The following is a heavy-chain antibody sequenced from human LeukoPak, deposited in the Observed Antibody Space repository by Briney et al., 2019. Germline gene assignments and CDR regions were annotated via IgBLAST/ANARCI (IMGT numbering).Heavy chain of an antibody. Sequence: GASVKVSCKVSGYTLTKLSMHWVRQAPGKGLEWMGGFDPEDGETIYAQKFQGRVTMTEDTSTDTAYMELSSLRSEDTAVYYCAVGGATYDEGYMNFQHWGQGTLVTVSS. CDR2: FDPEDGET. V-gene: IGHV1-24*01. CDR3: AVGGATYDEGYMNFQH. J-gene: IGHJ1*01. D-gene: IGHD1-26*01. CDR1: GYTLTKLS.